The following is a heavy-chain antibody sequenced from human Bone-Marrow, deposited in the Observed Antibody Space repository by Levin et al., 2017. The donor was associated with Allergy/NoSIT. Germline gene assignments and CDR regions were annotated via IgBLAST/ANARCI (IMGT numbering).Heavy chain of an antibody. Sequence: PSETLSLTCTVSGYSISSGYYWGWIRQPPGKGLEWIGSIYLSGSTYYNPSLKSRVTISVDTSKNQFSLKLSSVTAADTAVYYCAREPGYSYGFDSYWGQGTLVTVSS. D-gene: IGHD5-18*01. V-gene: IGHV4-38-2*02. CDR2: IYLSGST. J-gene: IGHJ4*02. CDR1: GYSISSGYY. CDR3: AREPGYSYGFDSY.